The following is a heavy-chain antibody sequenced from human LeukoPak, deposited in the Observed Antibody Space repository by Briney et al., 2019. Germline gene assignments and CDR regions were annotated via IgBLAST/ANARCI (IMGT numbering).Heavy chain of an antibody. D-gene: IGHD6-19*01. V-gene: IGHV1-2*06. Sequence: ASVKVSCKASGYTFTGYYMHWVRQATGQGIEWMGRINPNSGGTNYAQKFQGRVTMTRDTSISTAYMELSRLRSDDTAVYYCARVSSSGWDDAFDIWGQGTMVTVSS. CDR2: INPNSGGT. CDR1: GYTFTGYY. CDR3: ARVSSSGWDDAFDI. J-gene: IGHJ3*02.